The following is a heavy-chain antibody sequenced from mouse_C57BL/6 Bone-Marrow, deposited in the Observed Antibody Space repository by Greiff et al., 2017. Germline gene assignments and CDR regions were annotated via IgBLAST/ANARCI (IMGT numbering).Heavy chain of an antibody. J-gene: IGHJ2*01. D-gene: IGHD4-1*01. CDR1: GYTFTSYW. CDR2: IHPNSGST. CDR3: ARRLGRDYFDY. Sequence: VQLQQSGAELVKPGASVKLSCKASGYTFTSYWMHWVKQRPGQGLEWIGMIHPNSGSTNYNEKFKSKATLTVDKSSSTAYMQLSSLTSEDSAVYYCARRLGRDYFDYWGQGTTLTVSS. V-gene: IGHV1-64*01.